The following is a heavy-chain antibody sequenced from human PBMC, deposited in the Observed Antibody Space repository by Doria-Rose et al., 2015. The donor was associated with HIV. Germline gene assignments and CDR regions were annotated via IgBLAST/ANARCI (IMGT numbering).Heavy chain of an antibody. Sequence: QITLEESGPVLVKPTETLTLTCTVSGVSLSSPGMGVSWIRQPPGKALEWLANIFSYDERSYKTSLKSRLTISRGTSKSQVFLTMTDMDPVDTATYYCARIKSSRWYHKYYFDFWGQGTLVIVSA. CDR1: GVSLSSPGMG. D-gene: IGHD6-13*01. CDR2: IFSYDER. CDR3: ARIKSSRWYHKYYFDF. J-gene: IGHJ4*02. V-gene: IGHV2-26*01.